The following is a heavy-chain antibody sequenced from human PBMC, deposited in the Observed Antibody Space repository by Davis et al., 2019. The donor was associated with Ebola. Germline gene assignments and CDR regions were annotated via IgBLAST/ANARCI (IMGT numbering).Heavy chain of an antibody. D-gene: IGHD3/OR15-3a*01. CDR3: AGGRYPWTDFDY. CDR1: GGSISSYF. J-gene: IGHJ4*02. V-gene: IGHV4-59*01. CDR2: IYYSGST. Sequence: MPGGSLRLSCTVSGGSISSYFWSWIRQPPGKGLEWIGYIYYSGSTNYNPSLKSRVTISVDTSKNQFSLKLSSVTAADTAVYYCAGGRYPWTDFDYWGQGTLVTVSS.